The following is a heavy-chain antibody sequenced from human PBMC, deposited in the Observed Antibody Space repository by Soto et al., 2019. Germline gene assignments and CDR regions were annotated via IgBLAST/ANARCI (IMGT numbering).Heavy chain of an antibody. CDR3: ARRGSGSYYDHYYYYYGMDV. CDR2: IIPIFGTA. D-gene: IGHD3-10*01. Sequence: ASVKVSCKASGGTFSSYAISWVRQAPGQGLEWMGGIIPIFGTANYAQKFQGRVTITADESTSTAYMELSRLRSEDTAVYYCARRGSGSYYDHYYYYYGMDVWGQGTTVTVSS. V-gene: IGHV1-69*13. CDR1: GGTFSSYA. J-gene: IGHJ6*02.